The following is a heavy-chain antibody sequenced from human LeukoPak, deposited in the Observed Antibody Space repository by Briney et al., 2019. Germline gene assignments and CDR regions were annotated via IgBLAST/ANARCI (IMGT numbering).Heavy chain of an antibody. CDR3: ARGGELLRPADY. V-gene: IGHV3-7*01. D-gene: IGHD3-16*01. Sequence: QPGGSLRLSCAASGFTFSSYWMSWVRQAPGKGLEWVANIKQDGSEKYYVDSVKGRFTISRDNAKNSLYLQLNNLRAEDTAVYYCARGGELLRPADYWGQGTLVTVSS. J-gene: IGHJ4*02. CDR1: GFTFSSYW. CDR2: IKQDGSEK.